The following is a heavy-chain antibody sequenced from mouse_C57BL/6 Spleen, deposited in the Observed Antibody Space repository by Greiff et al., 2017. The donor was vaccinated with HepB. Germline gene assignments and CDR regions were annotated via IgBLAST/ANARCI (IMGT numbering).Heavy chain of an antibody. CDR1: GYTFTSYW. CDR3: ARTSLLTYGDY. V-gene: IGHV1-64*01. D-gene: IGHD5-1*01. J-gene: IGHJ2*01. Sequence: VQLQQPGAELVKPGASVKLSCKASGYTFTSYWMHWVKQRPGQGLEWIGMIHPNSGSTNYNEKFKSKATLTVDKSSSTAYMQLSSLTSEDSAVYYCARTSLLTYGDYWGQGTTLTVSS. CDR2: IHPNSGST.